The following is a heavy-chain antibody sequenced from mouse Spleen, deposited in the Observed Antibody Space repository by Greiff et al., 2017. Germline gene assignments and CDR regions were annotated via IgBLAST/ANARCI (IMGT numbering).Heavy chain of an antibody. CDR3: FTTATRDY. D-gene: IGHD1-2*01. CDR2: IDPENGDT. J-gene: IGHJ2*01. V-gene: IGHV14-4*02. CDR1: GFNIKDYY. Sequence: VQLQQSGAELVRSGASVKLSCTASGFNIKDYYMHWVKQRPEQGLEWIGWIDPENGDTEYAPKFQGKATMTADTSSNTAYLQLSSLTSEDTAVYYCFTTATRDYWGQGTTLTVSS.